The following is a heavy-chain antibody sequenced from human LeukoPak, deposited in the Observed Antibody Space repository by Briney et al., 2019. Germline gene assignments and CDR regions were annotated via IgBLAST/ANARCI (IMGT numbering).Heavy chain of an antibody. D-gene: IGHD5-24*01. CDR2: INPSGTT. Sequence: SETLSLTCAVYGGSFSGYYWTWIRQPPGKGLEWIGGINPSGTTNYNPSLKSRVTISVDRSKNQFSLKLRSVTAADTAVFYCARGQGRDGYNGILDYWGQGALVTVSS. V-gene: IGHV4-34*01. CDR1: GGSFSGYY. J-gene: IGHJ4*02. CDR3: ARGQGRDGYNGILDY.